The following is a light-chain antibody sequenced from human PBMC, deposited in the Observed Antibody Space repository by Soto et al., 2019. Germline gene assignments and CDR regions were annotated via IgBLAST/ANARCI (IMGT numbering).Light chain of an antibody. CDR3: QQYGSSPLT. Sequence: IVLTQSPGTLSLSPGERATLSCKASQTVSNSHIAWYQQKPGQAPRLLIYGASSRATGSPDRFSGRGSGTDFTLTISRLEPEDFAVYYCQQYGSSPLTFGGGTKVEIK. CDR2: GAS. V-gene: IGKV3-20*01. J-gene: IGKJ4*01. CDR1: QTVSNSH.